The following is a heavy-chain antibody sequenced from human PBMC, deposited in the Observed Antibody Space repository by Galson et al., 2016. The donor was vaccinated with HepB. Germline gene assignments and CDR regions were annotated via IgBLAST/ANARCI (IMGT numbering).Heavy chain of an antibody. J-gene: IGHJ4*02. Sequence: QSGAEVKKPGESLKISCKGSGTSFTAFWIGWVRQMPGKGLEWMGIIYPPDSDTRYSPSFQGQVTISADKSIPTAYLQWSSLKASDTAMYYCARRYNWNDEYYFDQWGQGTLVTVSS. CDR2: IYPPDSDT. D-gene: IGHD1-1*01. CDR1: GTSFTAFW. CDR3: ARRYNWNDEYYFDQ. V-gene: IGHV5-51*01.